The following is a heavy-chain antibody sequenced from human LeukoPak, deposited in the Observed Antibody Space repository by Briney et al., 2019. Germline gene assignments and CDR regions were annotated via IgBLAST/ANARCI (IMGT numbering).Heavy chain of an antibody. D-gene: IGHD6-13*01. V-gene: IGHV3-30-3*02. CDR2: ISYDGSNK. Sequence: GGSLRLSCAASGFTFSSYPMHWVRQAPGKGLEWVAIISYDGSNKYYADSVKGRFTISRDNSKNTLYLQMNSLRAEDTAVYYCAKTRPLDSSSWSHGDYWGQGTLVTVSS. CDR1: GFTFSSYP. CDR3: AKTRPLDSSSWSHGDY. J-gene: IGHJ4*02.